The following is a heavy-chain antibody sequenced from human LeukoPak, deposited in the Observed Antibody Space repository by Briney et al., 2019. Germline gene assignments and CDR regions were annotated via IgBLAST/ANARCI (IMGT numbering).Heavy chain of an antibody. Sequence: KASETLSLTCTVSGGSISSSSYYWGWIRQPPGKGLEWIGSIYYSGSTYYNPSLKSRVTISVDTSKNQFSLKLSSVTAADTAVYYCARSYDFWSGKTTFDPWGQGTLVTVSS. CDR1: GGSISSSSYY. CDR3: ARSYDFWSGKTTFDP. D-gene: IGHD3-3*01. J-gene: IGHJ5*02. CDR2: IYYSGST. V-gene: IGHV4-39*01.